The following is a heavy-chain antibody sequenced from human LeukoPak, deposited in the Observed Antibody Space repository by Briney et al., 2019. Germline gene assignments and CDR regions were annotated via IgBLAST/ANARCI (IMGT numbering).Heavy chain of an antibody. CDR3: ARSPERWLQLLIDY. CDR1: GCSISSGYY. J-gene: IGHJ4*02. D-gene: IGHD5-24*01. V-gene: IGHV4-38-2*01. Sequence: PSETLSLTCAVSGCSISSGYYWGWIRQPPGKGLEWIGSIYHSGSTYYNPSLKSRVTISVDTSKNQFSLKLSSVTAADTAVYYCARSPERWLQLLIDYWGQGTLVTVSS. CDR2: IYHSGST.